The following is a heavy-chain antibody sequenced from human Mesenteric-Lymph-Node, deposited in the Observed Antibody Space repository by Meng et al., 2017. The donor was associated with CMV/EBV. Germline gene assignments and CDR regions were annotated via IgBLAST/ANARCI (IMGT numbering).Heavy chain of an antibody. CDR1: GFTFSNYG. CDR2: IYSGGSST. D-gene: IGHD3-3*01. V-gene: IGHV3-23*03. Sequence: GESLKISCAASGFTFSNYGMTWVRQAPGKGLEWVSVIYSGGSSTYYADSVKGRFTISRDNSKNTLYLQMNSLRAEDTAVYYCAKAGFLEWLSYFDYWGQGTLVTVSS. CDR3: AKAGFLEWLSYFDY. J-gene: IGHJ4*02.